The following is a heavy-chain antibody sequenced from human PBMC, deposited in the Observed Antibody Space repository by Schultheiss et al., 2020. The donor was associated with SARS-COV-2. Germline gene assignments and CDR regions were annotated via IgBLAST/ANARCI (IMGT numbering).Heavy chain of an antibody. J-gene: IGHJ4*02. V-gene: IGHV1-2*02. Sequence: ASVKVSCKASGYTFTGYYMHWVRQAPGQGLEWMRWINPNSGGTNYAQKFQGRVTMTRDTSISTAYMELSRLRSDDTAVYYCARGIVVAAMGQAFDYWGQGTLVTV. CDR2: INPNSGGT. CDR1: GYTFTGYY. D-gene: IGHD5-18*01. CDR3: ARGIVVAAMGQAFDY.